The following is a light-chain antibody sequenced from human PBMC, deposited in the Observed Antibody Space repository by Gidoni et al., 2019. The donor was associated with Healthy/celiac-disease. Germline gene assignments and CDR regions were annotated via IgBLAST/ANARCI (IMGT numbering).Light chain of an antibody. CDR1: QSISSW. Sequence: GDRVTITCRASQSISSWLAWYQQKPGKAPKLLIYDASSLESGVPSRFSGSGSGTEFTLTISSLQPDDFATYYCQQYNSYWYTFXQXTKLESK. V-gene: IGKV1-5*01. J-gene: IGKJ2*01. CDR3: QQYNSYWYT. CDR2: DAS.